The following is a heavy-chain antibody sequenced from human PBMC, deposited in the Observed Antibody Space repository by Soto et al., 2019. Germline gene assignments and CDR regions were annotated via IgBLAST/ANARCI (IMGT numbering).Heavy chain of an antibody. J-gene: IGHJ4*02. Sequence: QLQLQESGPGLVKPSETLSLTCTVSGGSISSSSYYWGWIRQPPGKGLEWIGSIYYSGSTYYNPSLKSRVTISVDTSKNQFSLKLSSVTAADTAVYYCARRGGSPYYYGSGARKAWGQGTLVTVSS. CDR3: ARRGGSPYYYGSGARKA. CDR1: GGSISSSSYY. V-gene: IGHV4-39*01. CDR2: IYYSGST. D-gene: IGHD3-10*01.